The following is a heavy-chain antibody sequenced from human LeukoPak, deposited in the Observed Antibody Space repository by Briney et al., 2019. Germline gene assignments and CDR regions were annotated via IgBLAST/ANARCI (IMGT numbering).Heavy chain of an antibody. CDR1: GFTFSSYA. Sequence: GESLKISCAASGFTFSSYAMSWVRQAPGKGLEWVSTISGSGGSTYSADSVKGRFTISRDNSKNTLYLQMNSLRAEDTAVYYCAKLTHDGYASGWYLIVDYFDYWGQGTLVTVSS. J-gene: IGHJ4*02. V-gene: IGHV3-23*01. CDR2: ISGSGGST. D-gene: IGHD6-19*01. CDR3: AKLTHDGYASGWYLIVDYFDY.